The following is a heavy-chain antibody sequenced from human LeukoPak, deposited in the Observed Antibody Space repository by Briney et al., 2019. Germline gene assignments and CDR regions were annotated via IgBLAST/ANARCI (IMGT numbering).Heavy chain of an antibody. CDR1: GYTFTGYY. D-gene: IGHD5-24*01. Sequence: ASVKVSCKASGYTFTGYYMHWVRQAPGQGLEWMGWINPNSGGTNYAQKFQGRVTMTRDTSISTAYMELSRLRSDDTAVYYCAKDRDGYNYYYYAMDVWGQGTTVTVSS. J-gene: IGHJ6*02. CDR3: AKDRDGYNYYYYAMDV. CDR2: INPNSGGT. V-gene: IGHV1-2*02.